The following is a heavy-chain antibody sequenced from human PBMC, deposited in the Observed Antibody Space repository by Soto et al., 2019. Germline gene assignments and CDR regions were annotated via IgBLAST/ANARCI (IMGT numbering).Heavy chain of an antibody. CDR3: ARDEQLGYSYAPVQYYFDY. D-gene: IGHD5-18*01. CDR2: INPSGGST. CDR1: GYTFTSYY. V-gene: IGHV1-46*01. J-gene: IGHJ4*02. Sequence: GASVKVSCKASGYTFTSYYMHWVRQAPGQGLEWMGIINPSGGSTSYAQKFQGRVTMTRDTSTSTVYMELSSLRSEDTAVYYCARDEQLGYSYAPVQYYFDYWGQGTLVTVSS.